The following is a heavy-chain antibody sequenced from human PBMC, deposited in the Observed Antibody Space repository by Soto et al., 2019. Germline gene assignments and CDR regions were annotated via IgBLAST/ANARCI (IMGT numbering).Heavy chain of an antibody. CDR2: ISIAGQT. V-gene: IGHV3-13*01. J-gene: IGHJ4*02. D-gene: IGHD6-13*01. Sequence: GGSLRLSCSASGFTFSSYDMHWVRQVTGKGLEWVSAISIAGQTFYADSLKGRFTISRDNAKNSLYLQMNSLRAEDTAVYYCARERDSYSAAWQEFNYWGQGTLVTVSS. CDR3: ARERDSYSAAWQEFNY. CDR1: GFTFSSYD.